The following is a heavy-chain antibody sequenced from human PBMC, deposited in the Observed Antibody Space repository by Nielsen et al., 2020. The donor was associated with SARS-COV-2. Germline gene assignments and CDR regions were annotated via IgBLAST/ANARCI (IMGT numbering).Heavy chain of an antibody. CDR1: GFSFNYYS. V-gene: IGHV3-7*05. CDR3: ARDAAYSRFDY. CDR2: INQDGSVL. Sequence: GGSLRLSCVASGFSFNYYSMSWVRQAPGKGLEWVANINQDGSVLNYVDSVKGRFTISRDNARKSLYLQMHSLRAEDTAVYYCARDAAYSRFDYWGQGTLVTVSS. D-gene: IGHD4-11*01. J-gene: IGHJ4*02.